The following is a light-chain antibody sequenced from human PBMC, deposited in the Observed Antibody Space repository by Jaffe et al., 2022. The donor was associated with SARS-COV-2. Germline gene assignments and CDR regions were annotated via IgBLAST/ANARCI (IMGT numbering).Light chain of an antibody. CDR1: QSISTY. Sequence: DIQMTQSPSSLSASVGDRVTITCRASQSISTYLNWYQQIPGKAPQLLIYGASTLQSGVPSRFSGSGSGTDFTLTISSLQPEDFAPYYCQQSYSAPFTFGPGTKVDNK. CDR2: GAS. CDR3: QQSYSAPFT. V-gene: IGKV1-39*01. J-gene: IGKJ3*01.